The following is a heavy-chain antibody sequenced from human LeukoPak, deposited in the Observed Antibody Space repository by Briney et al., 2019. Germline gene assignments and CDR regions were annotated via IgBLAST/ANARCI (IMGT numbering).Heavy chain of an antibody. D-gene: IGHD3-16*01. CDR3: LNLGDAPPA. V-gene: IGHV3-30*03. J-gene: IGHJ4*02. Sequence: GGSLRLSCAASGSTFSKYSVHWVRQTPGKGLEWVAVISYDARNKYYAESVKGRFTISRDNSKNTLSLQMNSLRSEDTAMYYCLNLGDAPPARGQGTLVTVSS. CDR1: GSTFSKYS. CDR2: ISYDARNK.